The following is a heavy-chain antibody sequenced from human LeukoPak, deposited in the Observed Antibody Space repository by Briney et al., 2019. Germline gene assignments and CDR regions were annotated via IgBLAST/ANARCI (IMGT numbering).Heavy chain of an antibody. D-gene: IGHD2-15*01. V-gene: IGHV3-7*01. CDR3: ARDRKSGYCSGGSCKGGAFDI. CDR1: GFTFSSYW. CDR2: IKQDGSEK. Sequence: PGGSLRLSCAASGFTFSSYWMSWVRQAPGKGLEWVANIKQDGSEKYYVDSVKGRFTISRDNAKNSLYLQMNRLRAEDTAVHYCARDRKSGYCSGGSCKGGAFDIWGQGTMVTVSS. J-gene: IGHJ3*02.